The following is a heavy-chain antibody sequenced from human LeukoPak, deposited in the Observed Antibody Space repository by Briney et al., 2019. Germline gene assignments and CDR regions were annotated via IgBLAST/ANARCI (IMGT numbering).Heavy chain of an antibody. CDR3: AKKYNTGLDP. V-gene: IGHV3-21*04. D-gene: IGHD1-14*01. CDR1: GFTFSSYS. CDR2: ISSSSSYI. Sequence: GGSLRLSCAASGFTFSSYSMNWVRQAPGKGLEWVSSISSSSSYIYYADSVKGRFTISRDNAKKSLYLQMNSLRVEDTAVYYCAKKYNTGLDPWGQGTLVTVSS. J-gene: IGHJ5*02.